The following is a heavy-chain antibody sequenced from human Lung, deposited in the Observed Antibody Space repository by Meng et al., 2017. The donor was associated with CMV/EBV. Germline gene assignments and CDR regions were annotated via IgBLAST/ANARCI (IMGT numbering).Heavy chain of an antibody. CDR1: GGSISSSSYY. Sequence: SETLSLXXTVSGGSISSSSYYWGWIRQPPGKGLEWIGSIYYNGNTYYNPSLKSRITISIDTSKNEFSLKVNSVTAADTAVYYCAREGGASWCDYWGQGTVVTVSS. CDR3: AREGGASWCDY. V-gene: IGHV4-39*07. D-gene: IGHD2-15*01. CDR2: IYYNGNT. J-gene: IGHJ4*02.